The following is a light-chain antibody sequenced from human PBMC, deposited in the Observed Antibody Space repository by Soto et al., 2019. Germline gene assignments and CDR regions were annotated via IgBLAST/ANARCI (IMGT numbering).Light chain of an antibody. CDR2: KAS. CDR3: QQYNAYSAFT. V-gene: IGKV1-5*03. Sequence: DLQMTQSPSTLSASVGDRITITCRASQSVSSSLAWYQQKPGKAPRLLIYKASTLENGVPSRFSGSGSGTEFTLTINTLRPDDFAPYYCQQYNAYSAFTFGQGTELEI. J-gene: IGKJ2*01. CDR1: QSVSSS.